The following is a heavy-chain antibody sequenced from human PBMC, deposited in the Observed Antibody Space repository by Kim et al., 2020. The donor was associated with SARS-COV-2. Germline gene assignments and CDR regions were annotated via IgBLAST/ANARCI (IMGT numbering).Heavy chain of an antibody. CDR1: GYTFTSYA. CDR2: INTNTGNP. CDR3: ARDLNVLRYFDWLLPNWFDP. V-gene: IGHV7-4-1*02. Sequence: ASVKVSCKASGYTFTSYAMNWVRQAPGQGLEWMGWINTNTGNPTYAQGFTGRFVFSLDTSVSTAYLQISSLKAEDTAVYYCARDLNVLRYFDWLLPNWFDPWGQGTLVTVSS. D-gene: IGHD3-9*01. J-gene: IGHJ5*02.